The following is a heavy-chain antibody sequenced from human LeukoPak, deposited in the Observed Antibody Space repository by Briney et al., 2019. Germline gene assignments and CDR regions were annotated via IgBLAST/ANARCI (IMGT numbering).Heavy chain of an antibody. Sequence: SETLSLTCTVSGGSISSYYWSWIRQPPGKGLEWIGYINYSGSTNYNPSLKSRVTMSVDTSKNQFSLKLNSVTAADTAVYYCARETRLMGYSSGLGFNYWGQGTLVTVSS. D-gene: IGHD6-19*01. V-gene: IGHV4-59*01. CDR2: INYSGST. CDR3: ARETRLMGYSSGLGFNY. CDR1: GGSISSYY. J-gene: IGHJ4*02.